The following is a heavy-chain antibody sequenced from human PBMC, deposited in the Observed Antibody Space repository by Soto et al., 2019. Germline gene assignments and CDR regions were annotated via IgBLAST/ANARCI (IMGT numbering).Heavy chain of an antibody. CDR1: GGSISSSSYY. CDR2: IYYSGST. V-gene: IGHV4-39*01. J-gene: IGHJ5*02. D-gene: IGHD6-13*01. CDR3: ARGIAAAGRGGRWFDP. Sequence: PSETLSLTCTVSGGSISSSSYYWCWIRHPPGKGLEWIGSIYYSGSTYYNPSLKSRVTISVDTSKNQFSLKLSSVTAADTAVYYCARGIAAAGRGGRWFDPWGQGTLVP.